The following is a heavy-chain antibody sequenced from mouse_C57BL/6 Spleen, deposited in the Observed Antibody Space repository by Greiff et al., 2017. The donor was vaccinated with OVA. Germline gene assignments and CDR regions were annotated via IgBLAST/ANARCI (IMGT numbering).Heavy chain of an antibody. CDR2: IYPRDGST. V-gene: IGHV1-78*01. CDR3: ARTGTWYFDV. D-gene: IGHD4-1*01. CDR1: GYTFTDYT. J-gene: IGHJ1*03. Sequence: VMLVESDAELVKPGASVKISCKVSGYTFTDYTIYWMKQRPEQGLEWIGYIYPRDGSTKYNETFKGKATLTADKSSSTAYMQLNSLTSEDSTVYFCARTGTWYFDVWGTGTTVTVSS.